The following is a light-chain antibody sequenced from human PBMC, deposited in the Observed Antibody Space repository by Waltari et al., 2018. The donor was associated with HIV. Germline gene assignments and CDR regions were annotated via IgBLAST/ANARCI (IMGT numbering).Light chain of an antibody. CDR2: RNN. J-gene: IGLJ3*02. CDR1: SSKIGSHY. CDR3: AAWDDSLSGWV. Sequence: QSVLTQPPSASGTPGQRVTISCSGSSSKIGSHYVYCYQQLPGTAPKLLIYRNNHRPSGVPDRFSGSKSGTSASVAISGLRSEDEADYYCAAWDDSLSGWVFCGGTKLTVL. V-gene: IGLV1-47*01.